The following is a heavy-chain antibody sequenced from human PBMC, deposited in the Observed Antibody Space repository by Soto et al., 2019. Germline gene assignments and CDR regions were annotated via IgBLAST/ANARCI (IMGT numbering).Heavy chain of an antibody. Sequence: ASVKVSCKASGYTFTSYYMHWVRQAPGQGLEWMGIINPSGGSTSYAQKFQGRVTMTRDTSTSTVYMELSSLRSEDTAVYYCARRPFTIFGVGTFDYWGQGTLVTVSS. D-gene: IGHD3-3*01. J-gene: IGHJ4*02. CDR2: INPSGGST. CDR3: ARRPFTIFGVGTFDY. V-gene: IGHV1-46*03. CDR1: GYTFTSYY.